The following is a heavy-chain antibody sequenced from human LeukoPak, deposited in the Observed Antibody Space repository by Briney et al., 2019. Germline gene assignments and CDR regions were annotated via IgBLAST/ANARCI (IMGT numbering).Heavy chain of an antibody. V-gene: IGHV4-4*07. Sequence: SETLSLTCTVSGGSISSYYWSWIRQPAGKGLEWIGRIYTSGSTNYNPSLKSRVTMSVDTSKNQFSLKLNSVTAADTAVYYCARGIRGETGTKASWFDPWGQGTLVTVSS. CDR3: ARGIRGETGTKASWFDP. CDR2: IYTSGST. CDR1: GGSISSYY. D-gene: IGHD1-1*01. J-gene: IGHJ5*02.